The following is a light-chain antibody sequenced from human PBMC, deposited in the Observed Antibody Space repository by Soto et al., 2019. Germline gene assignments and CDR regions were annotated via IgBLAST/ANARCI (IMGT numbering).Light chain of an antibody. CDR3: QQVSGYPLN. CDR2: AAS. J-gene: IGKJ4*01. V-gene: IGKV1-8*01. CDR1: QGISSH. Sequence: AIRMTQSPSSFSASTGDRVTITCRASQGISSHLAWYQQGPGKAPKLLIYAASTLQSGVPSRFSGSASGTEFTLTISSLQPEDFATYYCQQVSGYPLNFGGGTKVDIK.